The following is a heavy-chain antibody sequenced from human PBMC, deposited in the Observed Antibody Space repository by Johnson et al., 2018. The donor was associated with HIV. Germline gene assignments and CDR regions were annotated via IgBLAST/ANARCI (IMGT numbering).Heavy chain of an antibody. D-gene: IGHD3-10*01. J-gene: IGHJ3*02. Sequence: QVQLVESGGGVVQPGGSLRLSCAASGFTFSSYGMHWVRQAPGKGLEWVAFIRYDGSNKYYADSVKGRFTISRDNSKNTLYLQMNSLIPEDTAVYYCCYGSGTYDGPAFDIWGQGTVVIVSS. CDR3: CYGSGTYDGPAFDI. CDR1: GFTFSSYG. CDR2: IRYDGSNK. V-gene: IGHV3-30*02.